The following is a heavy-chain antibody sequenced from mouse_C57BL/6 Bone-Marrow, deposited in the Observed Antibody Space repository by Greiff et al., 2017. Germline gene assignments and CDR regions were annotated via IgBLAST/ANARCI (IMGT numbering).Heavy chain of an antibody. D-gene: IGHD1-1*01. CDR1: GYTFTSYD. V-gene: IGHV1-85*01. Sequence: QVQLQQSGPELVTPGASVKLSCKASGYTFTSYDITWVKPRPGQGLEWIGWIYPRNGSTKYNEKFKGTATLTVDTSSSTAYMELHSLTSEDSAVYFCARLEFDGSSGDWYFDVWGTGTTVTVSS. J-gene: IGHJ1*03. CDR2: IYPRNGST. CDR3: ARLEFDGSSGDWYFDV.